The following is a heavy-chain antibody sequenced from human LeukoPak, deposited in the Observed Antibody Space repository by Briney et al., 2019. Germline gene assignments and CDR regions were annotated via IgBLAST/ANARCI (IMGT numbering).Heavy chain of an antibody. Sequence: GASVKVSCKASGGTFSSCAISWVRQAPGQGLEWMGGIIPIFGTANYAQKFQGRVTITADESTSTAYMELSSLRSEDTAVYYCAREGRTYYDFWSGQYFDYWGQGTLVTVSS. J-gene: IGHJ4*02. D-gene: IGHD3-3*01. CDR1: GGTFSSCA. CDR2: IIPIFGTA. V-gene: IGHV1-69*13. CDR3: AREGRTYYDFWSGQYFDY.